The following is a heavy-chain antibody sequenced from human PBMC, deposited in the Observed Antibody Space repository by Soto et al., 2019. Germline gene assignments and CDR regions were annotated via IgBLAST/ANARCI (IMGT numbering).Heavy chain of an antibody. CDR1: GGSISSYY. J-gene: IGHJ5*02. CDR2: IYYSGST. CDR3: ASSNPLWGFDWFDP. Sequence: SETLSLTCTVSGGSISSYYWSWIRQPPGKGLEWIGYIYYSGSTNYNPSLKSRVTISVDTSKNQFSLKLSSVTAADTAVYYCASSNPLWGFDWFDPWGQGTLVTVSS. V-gene: IGHV4-59*08. D-gene: IGHD3-16*01.